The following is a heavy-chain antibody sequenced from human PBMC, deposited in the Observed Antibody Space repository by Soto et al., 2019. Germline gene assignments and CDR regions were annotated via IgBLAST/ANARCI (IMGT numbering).Heavy chain of an antibody. Sequence: QVQLVQSGAEVKKPGSSVKVSYKASGGTFSSYAISWVRQAPGQGLEWMGGIIPIFGTANYAQKFQGRVTITADESTSTAYMELSSLRSEDTAVYYCARVLKGYYDSSGYAFDIWGQGTMVTVSS. V-gene: IGHV1-69*01. CDR3: ARVLKGYYDSSGYAFDI. J-gene: IGHJ3*02. D-gene: IGHD3-22*01. CDR2: IIPIFGTA. CDR1: GGTFSSYA.